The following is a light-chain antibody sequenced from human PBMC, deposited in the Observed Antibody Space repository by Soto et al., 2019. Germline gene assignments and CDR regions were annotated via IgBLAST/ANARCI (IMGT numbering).Light chain of an antibody. J-gene: IGLJ1*01. CDR2: DDS. Sequence: SYVLTQPPSVSVAPGQTARISCGGNNIGDKNVHWYQQRPGQAPVLVIYDDSDRPSGIAERLSGSNSGNTATLTINRVEAGDEADYFCQVWDSSSAQYVFGPGTKVTVL. CDR3: QVWDSSSAQYV. CDR1: NIGDKN. V-gene: IGLV3-21*02.